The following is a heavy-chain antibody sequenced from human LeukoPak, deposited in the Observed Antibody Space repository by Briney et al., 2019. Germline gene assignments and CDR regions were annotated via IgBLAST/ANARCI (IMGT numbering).Heavy chain of an antibody. J-gene: IGHJ4*02. Sequence: SETLSLTCTVSGGSIISYYWSWIRQPPGKGLAWIGYIYYSGSTKYNPSLTSRVSISVDTSKHQFSLKRNSVTAADTAEYYCAREPYGSGTFDYWGQGTLVTVSA. CDR2: IYYSGST. D-gene: IGHD3-10*01. V-gene: IGHV4-59*01. CDR3: AREPYGSGTFDY. CDR1: GGSIISYY.